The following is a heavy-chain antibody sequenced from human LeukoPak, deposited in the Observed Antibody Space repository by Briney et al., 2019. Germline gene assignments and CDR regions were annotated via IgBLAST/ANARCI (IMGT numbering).Heavy chain of an antibody. J-gene: IGHJ4*02. V-gene: IGHV3-53*01. D-gene: IGHD6-6*01. Sequence: GGSLRLSCTVSGFTVSSNSMSWVRQAPGKGLEWVSFIYSDNTHYSDSVKGRFTISRDNSKNTLYLQMNSLRAEDTAVYYCARETPEYSSSLDYWGQGTLVTVSS. CDR1: GFTVSSNS. CDR2: IYSDNT. CDR3: ARETPEYSSSLDY.